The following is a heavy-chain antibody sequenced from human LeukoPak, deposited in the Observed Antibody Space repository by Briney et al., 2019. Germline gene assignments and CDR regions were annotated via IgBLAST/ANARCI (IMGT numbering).Heavy chain of an antibody. CDR3: TTGLGAY. J-gene: IGHJ4*02. V-gene: IGHV3-15*01. Sequence: LTCAVFGASFSGYYWSWIRQPPGKGLEWIGRIKSKTDGGTADYAAPVKDRFAISRDDSKNTLYLQMNSLKTDDTAVYYCTTGLGAYWGQGTLVTVSS. CDR2: IKSKTDGGTA. CDR1: GASFSGYY. D-gene: IGHD7-27*01.